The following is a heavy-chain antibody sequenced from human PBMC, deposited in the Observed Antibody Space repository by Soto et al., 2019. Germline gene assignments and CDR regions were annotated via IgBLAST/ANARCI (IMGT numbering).Heavy chain of an antibody. D-gene: IGHD7-27*01. CDR1: GFTFSSYA. J-gene: IGHJ4*02. CDR2: ISGSGGST. Sequence: GGSPRLSCAASGFTFSSYAMSWVRQAPGKGLEWVSAISGSGGSTYYADSVKGRFTISRDNSKNTLYLQMNSLRAEDTAVYYCAKDPRNWGPSYYFDYWGQGTLVTVSS. V-gene: IGHV3-23*01. CDR3: AKDPRNWGPSYYFDY.